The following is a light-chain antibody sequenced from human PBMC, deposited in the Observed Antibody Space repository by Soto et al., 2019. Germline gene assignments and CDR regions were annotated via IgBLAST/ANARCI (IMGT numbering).Light chain of an antibody. J-gene: IGLJ1*01. CDR1: SSDVGSYNL. CDR2: AVN. Sequence: QSALTQAASVSGSPGQSITISCTGTSSDVGSYNLVSWYQQHPGKAPKLMIYAVNKRPSGVSNRFSGSKSGNTASLTISGLQAEDEADYYCCSYAGRSTPYVFGSGTKVTVL. CDR3: CSYAGRSTPYV. V-gene: IGLV2-23*02.